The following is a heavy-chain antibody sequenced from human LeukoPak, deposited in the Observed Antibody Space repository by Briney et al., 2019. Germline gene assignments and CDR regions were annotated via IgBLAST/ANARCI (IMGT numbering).Heavy chain of an antibody. CDR2: ISTYSGNT. CDR1: GYIFAGYG. D-gene: IGHD6-13*01. J-gene: IGHJ4*02. CDR3: ARVGAAPGHFDY. V-gene: IGHV1-18*01. Sequence: GASVKVSCKASGYIFAGYGISWVRQAPGQGLEWIGWISTYSGNTNYAHNLQGRITVTTETSTSTAYMELRSLRSDDTAVYYCARVGAAPGHFDYWGQGTQLTVSS.